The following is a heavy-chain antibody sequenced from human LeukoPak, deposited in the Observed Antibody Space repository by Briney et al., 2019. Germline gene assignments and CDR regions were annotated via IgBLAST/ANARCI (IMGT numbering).Heavy chain of an antibody. D-gene: IGHD3-16*01. Sequence: GGSLRLSCAASGFTFSSYEMNWVRQAPGKGLEWISYISSSGTTKYYADSVKGRFTISRDKAKNSLYLQMNSLRAEDTAVYYCARDPAVSYDYVWGSFAGYWGQGTLVTVSS. CDR3: ARDPAVSYDYVWGSFAGY. V-gene: IGHV3-48*03. J-gene: IGHJ4*02. CDR2: ISSSGTTK. CDR1: GFTFSSYE.